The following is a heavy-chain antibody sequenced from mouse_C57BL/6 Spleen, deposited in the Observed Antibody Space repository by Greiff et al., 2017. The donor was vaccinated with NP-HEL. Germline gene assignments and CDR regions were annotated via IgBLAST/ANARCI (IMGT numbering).Heavy chain of an antibody. J-gene: IGHJ2*01. CDR1: GFTFNTYA. Sequence: EVKLVESGGGLVQPKGSLKLSCAASGFTFNTYAMHWVRQAPGKGLEWVARIRSKSSNYATYYDDSVKDRFTIPRDDSQSMLYLQMNNLKTEYTAMYCCVREGAWDYFDYWGQGTTLTVSS. CDR3: VREGAWDYFDY. CDR2: IRSKSSNYAT. D-gene: IGHD4-1*01. V-gene: IGHV10-3*01.